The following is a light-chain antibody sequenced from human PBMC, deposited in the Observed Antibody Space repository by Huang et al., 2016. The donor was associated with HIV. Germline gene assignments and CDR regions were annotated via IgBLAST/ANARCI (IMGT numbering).Light chain of an antibody. CDR2: DAS. CDR3: QQRSNWPVT. CDR1: QSVSSY. J-gene: IGKJ3*01. V-gene: IGKV3-11*01. Sequence: EIVLTQSPATLSLSPGERASLSCRASQSVSSYLAWYQQNPGQAPRRLIYDASNRATGIPARFSGSGSGTAFTLTISSLEPEDFAVYYCQQRSNWPVTFGPGTKVDIK.